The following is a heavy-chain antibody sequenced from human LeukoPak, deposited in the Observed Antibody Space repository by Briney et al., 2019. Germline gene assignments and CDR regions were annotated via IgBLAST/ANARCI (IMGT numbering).Heavy chain of an antibody. CDR2: IYYSGST. V-gene: IGHV4-39*01. CDR1: GGSISSSSYY. CDR3: ARAEDYTVISVVLWGY. J-gene: IGHJ4*02. D-gene: IGHD4-11*01. Sequence: PSETLSLTCTVSGGSISSSSYYWGWIRQPPGKGLEWIGSIYYSGSTYYNPSLKSRVTISVDTSKNQFSLKLSSVTAADTAVYYCARAEDYTVISVVLWGYWGQGTLVTVSS.